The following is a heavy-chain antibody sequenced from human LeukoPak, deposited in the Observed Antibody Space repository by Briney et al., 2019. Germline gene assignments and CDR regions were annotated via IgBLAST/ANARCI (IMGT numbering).Heavy chain of an antibody. V-gene: IGHV3-23*01. J-gene: IGHJ4*02. CDR2: ISDSGGDT. D-gene: IGHD6-6*01. CDR3: AKRVEYSSSSGGYFDY. CDR1: GFTFRSYA. Sequence: PGGSLRLSCAASGFTFRSYAMSWVRQAPGKGLEWVSAISDSGGDTYYADSVKGRFTISRDNSKNTLYLQMNSLRAEDTAVYYCAKRVEYSSSSGGYFDYWGQGTLVTVSS.